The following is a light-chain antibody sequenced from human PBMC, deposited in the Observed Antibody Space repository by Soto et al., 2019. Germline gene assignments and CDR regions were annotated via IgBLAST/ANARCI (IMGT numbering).Light chain of an antibody. V-gene: IGLV2-14*01. Sequence: QSALTQPASVSGSPGQSITISCTGTSSGVGGYNFVSWYQQHPGKAPKLMISGVSNRPSGVSNRFSGSKSGNAASLTISGLQAEDEADYYCSSYTSSNTLYVFGTGTKVTVL. CDR1: SSGVGGYNF. J-gene: IGLJ1*01. CDR3: SSYTSSNTLYV. CDR2: GVS.